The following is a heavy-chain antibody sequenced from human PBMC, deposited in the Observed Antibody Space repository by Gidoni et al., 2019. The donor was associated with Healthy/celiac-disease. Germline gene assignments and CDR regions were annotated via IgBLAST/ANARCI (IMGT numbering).Heavy chain of an antibody. J-gene: IGHJ4*02. V-gene: IGHV3-23*01. CDR2: ISGSGGST. CDR3: AKDHDSSGPFDY. Sequence: APGKGLEWVSAISGSGGSTYYADSGKGRFTISRDNSKNTLYLQMNSLRAEDTAVYYCAKDHDSSGPFDYWGQGTLVTVSS. D-gene: IGHD6-19*01.